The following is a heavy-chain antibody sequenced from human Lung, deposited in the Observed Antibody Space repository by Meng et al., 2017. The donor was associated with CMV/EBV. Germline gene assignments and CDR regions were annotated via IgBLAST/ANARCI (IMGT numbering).Heavy chain of an antibody. Sequence: GALRLSCAASGFTFSSYGMHWVRQAPGKGLEWVAVIWYDGSNKYYADSVKGRFTISRDNSKNTLYLQMNSLRAEDTAVYYCAKDYYWQANWNDPYYFDYWGQGTPVTVSS. J-gene: IGHJ4*02. CDR1: GFTFSSYG. CDR2: IWYDGSNK. D-gene: IGHD1-1*01. V-gene: IGHV3-33*06. CDR3: AKDYYWQANWNDPYYFDY.